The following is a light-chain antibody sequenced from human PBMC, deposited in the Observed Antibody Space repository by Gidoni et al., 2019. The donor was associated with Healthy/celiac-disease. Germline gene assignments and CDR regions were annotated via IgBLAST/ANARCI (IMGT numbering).Light chain of an antibody. Sequence: EIVMTQSPLSLPATPGEPASISCRSSQSLLHSNGYNYLDWYLQKPGQSPQLLIYLGSNRASGVPDRFSGSGSGTDFTLKISRVEAEDVGVYYCMQALQTPLTFGGGTKVEIK. CDR1: QSLLHSNGYNY. J-gene: IGKJ4*01. V-gene: IGKV2-28*01. CDR3: MQALQTPLT. CDR2: LGS.